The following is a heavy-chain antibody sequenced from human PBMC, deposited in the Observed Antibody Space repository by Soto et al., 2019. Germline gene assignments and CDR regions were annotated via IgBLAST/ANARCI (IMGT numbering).Heavy chain of an antibody. CDR1: GGSISSGGYY. J-gene: IGHJ6*02. V-gene: IGHV4-31*03. CDR3: ARVGVYYYGMDV. Sequence: SETLSLTCTVSGGSISSGGYYWSWIRQHPGKGLEWIGYIYYSGSTYYNPSLKSRVTISVDTSKNQFSLKLSPVTAADTAVYYCARVGVYYYGMDVWGQGTTVTVS. D-gene: IGHD3-10*01. CDR2: IYYSGST.